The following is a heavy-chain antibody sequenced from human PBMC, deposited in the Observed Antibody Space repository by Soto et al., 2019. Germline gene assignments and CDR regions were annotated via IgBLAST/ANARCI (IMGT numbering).Heavy chain of an antibody. CDR1: GGSISSSSYY. CDR2: IYYSGST. D-gene: IGHD2-21*02. CDR3: ARRWGDFPSWFDP. J-gene: IGHJ5*02. V-gene: IGHV4-39*01. Sequence: QLQLQESGPGLVKPSETLSLTCTVSGGSISSSSYYWGWIRQPPGKGLEWIGSIYYSGSTYYNPSLKRRVTIAVDTSKNQCSLKLSAVTAADTAVYYCARRWGDFPSWFDPWGQGTLVTVSS.